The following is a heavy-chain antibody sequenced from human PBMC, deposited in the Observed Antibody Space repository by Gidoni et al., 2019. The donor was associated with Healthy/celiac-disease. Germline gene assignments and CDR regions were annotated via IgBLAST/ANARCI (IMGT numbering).Heavy chain of an antibody. V-gene: IGHV3-21*01. CDR3: ARDGARGSSWYWFDP. J-gene: IGHJ5*02. CDR2: ISSSSSYI. CDR1: GFPFSSYS. Sequence: EVQLVESGGGLVKPGGSLRLSCAASGFPFSSYSMNWVRQAPGKGLEWVSSISSSSSYIYYADSVKGRFTISRDNAKNSLYLQMNSLRAEDTAVYYCARDGARGSSWYWFDPWGQGTLVTVSS. D-gene: IGHD6-13*01.